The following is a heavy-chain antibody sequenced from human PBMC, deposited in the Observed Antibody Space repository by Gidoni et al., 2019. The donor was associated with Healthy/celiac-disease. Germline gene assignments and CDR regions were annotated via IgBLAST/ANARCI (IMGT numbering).Heavy chain of an antibody. V-gene: IGHV3-43*01. CDR3: AKDTDYDSSGYSFDY. D-gene: IGHD3-22*01. J-gene: IGHJ4*02. CDR2: ISWDGGST. CDR1: GFTFADYT. Sequence: EVQLVESGGVVVQPGGSLRLSCAASGFTFADYTMHWVRQAPGKGLEWVSLISWDGGSTYYADSVKGRFTISRDNSKNSLYLQMNSLRTEDTALYYCAKDTDYDSSGYSFDYWGQGTLVTVSS.